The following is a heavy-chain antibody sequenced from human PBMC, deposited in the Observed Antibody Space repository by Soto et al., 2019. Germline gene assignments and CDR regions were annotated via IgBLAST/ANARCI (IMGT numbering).Heavy chain of an antibody. J-gene: IGHJ4*02. Sequence: SETLSLTCTVSGGSISSYYWSWIRQPPGKGLEWIGYIYYSGSTNYNPSLKSRVTISVDTSKNQFSLKLSSVTAADTAVYYCARHHSSGWYYFDDWGKGTLVTVSS. CDR1: GGSISSYY. CDR2: IYYSGST. V-gene: IGHV4-59*08. CDR3: ARHHSSGWYYFDD. D-gene: IGHD6-19*01.